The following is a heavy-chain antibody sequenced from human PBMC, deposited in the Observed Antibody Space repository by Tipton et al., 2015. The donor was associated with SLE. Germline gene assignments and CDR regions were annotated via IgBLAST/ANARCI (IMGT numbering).Heavy chain of an antibody. Sequence: SLRLSCATSGFTFSNYWMHWVRRAPGKGLVWVSRINTDGSNTDYADSVKGRFTISRDNAKNSLYLQMTSLRVEDTGVYYCTREGYSSADYFYGMDVWGQGTTVTVSS. D-gene: IGHD6-25*01. CDR3: TREGYSSADYFYGMDV. V-gene: IGHV3-74*01. J-gene: IGHJ6*02. CDR2: INTDGSNT. CDR1: GFTFSNYW.